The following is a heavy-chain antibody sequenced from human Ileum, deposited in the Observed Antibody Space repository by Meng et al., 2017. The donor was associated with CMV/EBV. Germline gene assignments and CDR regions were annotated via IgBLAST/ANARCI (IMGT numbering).Heavy chain of an antibody. J-gene: IGHJ6*02. D-gene: IGHD2-15*01. CDR1: YS. CDR3: ARVPTRLGYCGGGNCLYYYGMDV. V-gene: IGHV4-31*02. Sequence: YSWSWIRQHPGKGLEWIGYIYYSGSTYYNPSLKSRVTISVDTSNNQFSLRLSSVTAADTAVYYCARVPTRLGYCGGGNCLYYYGMDVWGQGTTVTVSS. CDR2: IYYSGST.